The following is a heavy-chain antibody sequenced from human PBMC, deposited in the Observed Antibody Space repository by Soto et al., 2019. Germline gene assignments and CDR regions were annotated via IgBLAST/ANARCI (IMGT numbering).Heavy chain of an antibody. CDR3: ARTRQGGSTYGYFDY. J-gene: IGHJ4*02. Sequence: FETLSLTCSAAYGSTSSCCWSWIRQPPGKGLEWIGYINYSGSTSYGPSLRSRVTISIDTSKNQFSLKLTSVSTADTAVYYCARTRQGGSTYGYFDYSGQGTLVTVSS. CDR1: YGSTSSCC. CDR2: INYSGST. D-gene: IGHD5-18*01. V-gene: IGHV4-59*01.